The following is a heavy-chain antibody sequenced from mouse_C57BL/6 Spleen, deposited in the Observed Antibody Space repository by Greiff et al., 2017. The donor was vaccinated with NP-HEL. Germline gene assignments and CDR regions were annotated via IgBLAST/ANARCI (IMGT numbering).Heavy chain of an antibody. D-gene: IGHD2-3*01. CDR3: ARGGYDGYGGNAMGG. V-gene: IGHV1-7*01. J-gene: IGHJ4*01. Sequence: QVQLKESGAELAKPGASVKLSCKASGYTFNSYWMHWVKQRPGQGLEWIGYINPSSGYTKYNQKFKAKATLTADKSSSTAYMQLSSLTYEDSAVYYCARGGYDGYGGNAMGGWGQGASVTVAS. CDR2: INPSSGYT. CDR1: GYTFNSYW.